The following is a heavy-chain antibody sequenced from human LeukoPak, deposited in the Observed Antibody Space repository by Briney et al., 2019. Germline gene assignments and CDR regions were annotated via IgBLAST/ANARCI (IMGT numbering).Heavy chain of an antibody. D-gene: IGHD6-13*01. V-gene: IGHV3-30*18. CDR3: AKDRSSSWALDY. CDR2: MSYDGSNK. J-gene: IGHJ4*02. CDR1: GFTFSNYN. Sequence: GGSLRLSCAASGFTFSNYNMHWVRQAPGKGLEWVAVMSYDGSNKYYVDSVKGRFTISRDNSKNTLYLQMNSLRAEDTAVHYCAKDRSSSWALDYWGQGTLVTVSS.